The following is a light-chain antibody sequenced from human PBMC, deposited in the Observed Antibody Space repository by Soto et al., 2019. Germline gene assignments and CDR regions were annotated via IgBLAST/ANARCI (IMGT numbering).Light chain of an antibody. V-gene: IGLV1-44*01. CDR1: ISNIGKDT. CDR2: NGD. Sequence: QSVLTQPPSVSGTPGLRVNISCSGGISNIGKDTVNWYQQLPGTAPKPLMFNGDKRPSGVPDRFSGSRSGTSASLAISGLQSDDEAVYFCSTWDDSLNGWVFGGGTKLTVL. J-gene: IGLJ3*02. CDR3: STWDDSLNGWV.